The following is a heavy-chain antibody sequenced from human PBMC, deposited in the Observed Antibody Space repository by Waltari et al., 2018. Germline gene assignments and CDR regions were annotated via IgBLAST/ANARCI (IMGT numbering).Heavy chain of an antibody. CDR2: IYASGII. Sequence: QVPLLESGPGLVKPSETLSLTCSVSDSIRSYYWSWIRQPAGKGLEWIGRIYASGIINYNPSLKSRVTLSLDTSKNQFSLNLSSVTAADTAVYYCARDSGVIWAWGQGTLVTVSS. V-gene: IGHV4-4*07. J-gene: IGHJ5*02. CDR1: DSIRSYY. D-gene: IGHD3-10*01. CDR3: ARDSGVIWA.